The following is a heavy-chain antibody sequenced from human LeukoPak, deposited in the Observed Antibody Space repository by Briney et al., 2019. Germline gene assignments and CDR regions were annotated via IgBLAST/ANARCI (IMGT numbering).Heavy chain of an antibody. Sequence: SETLSLTCTVSGGSISGTNYYWGWIRQPPGKGLEWIGSFYSSGRTYYNPSLESRVTISVDTSKNHFSLKMSSVTAADTAVYYCARSSGTGTFSYWGQGTLVTVSS. V-gene: IGHV4-39*02. D-gene: IGHD6-25*01. J-gene: IGHJ4*02. CDR1: GGSISGTNYY. CDR3: ARSSGTGTFSY. CDR2: FYSSGRT.